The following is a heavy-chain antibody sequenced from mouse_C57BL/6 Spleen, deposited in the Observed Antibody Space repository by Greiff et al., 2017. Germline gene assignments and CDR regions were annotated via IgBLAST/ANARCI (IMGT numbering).Heavy chain of an antibody. D-gene: IGHD3-3*01. J-gene: IGHJ2*01. CDR1: GFSLTSYG. CDR3: ARKGTAGYYFDY. CDR2: VWSGGST. V-gene: IGHV2-2*01. Sequence: VQRVESGPGLVQPSQSLSITCTVSGFSLTSYGVHWVRQSPGKGLEWLGVVWSGGSTDYNAAFISRLSISKDNSKSQVFFKMNSLQADDTAIYYCARKGTAGYYFDYWGQGTTLTVSS.